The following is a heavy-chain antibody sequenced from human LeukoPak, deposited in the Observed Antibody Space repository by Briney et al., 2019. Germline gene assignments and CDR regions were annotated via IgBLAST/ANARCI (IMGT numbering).Heavy chain of an antibody. CDR3: ARGVITDYDSWSGYSYYFDY. CDR2: IYYSGST. J-gene: IGHJ4*02. Sequence: SETLSLTCTVSGGSISSYYWSWIRQPPGKGLEWIGYIYYSGSTNYDPSLKSRVTISVDTSKNQFSLKLSSVTAADTAVYYCARGVITDYDSWSGYSYYFDYWGQGTLVTVSS. V-gene: IGHV4-59*01. CDR1: GGSISSYY. D-gene: IGHD3-3*01.